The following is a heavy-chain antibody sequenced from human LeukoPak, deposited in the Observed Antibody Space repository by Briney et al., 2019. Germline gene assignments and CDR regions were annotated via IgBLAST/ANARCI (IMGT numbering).Heavy chain of an antibody. CDR1: GFTFSDYY. V-gene: IGHV3-11*01. J-gene: IGHJ6*02. Sequence: GGSLRLSCAASGFTFSDYYMSWIRQAPGKGLECVSYISSSGTTIYYADSVKGRFTISRDNAKNSLYLQMNSLRAEDTAVYYCARDRYCSSTSCYADYYYGMDVWGQGTTVTVSS. CDR2: ISSSGTTI. D-gene: IGHD2-2*01. CDR3: ARDRYCSSTSCYADYYYGMDV.